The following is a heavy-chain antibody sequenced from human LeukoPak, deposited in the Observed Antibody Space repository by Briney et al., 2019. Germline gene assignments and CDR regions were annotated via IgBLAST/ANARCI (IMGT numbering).Heavy chain of an antibody. CDR2: ISGSGSTI. Sequence: PGGSLRLSCAASGFTFSVYEMNWVRQAPGKGLEWVSYISGSGSTIYYADSVKGRFTISRDNAKNSLYLQMNSLRAEDTAVYYCARDYLVGAGSDAFDIWGQGTMVTVSS. CDR3: ARDYLVGAGSDAFDI. J-gene: IGHJ3*02. V-gene: IGHV3-48*03. CDR1: GFTFSVYE. D-gene: IGHD1-26*01.